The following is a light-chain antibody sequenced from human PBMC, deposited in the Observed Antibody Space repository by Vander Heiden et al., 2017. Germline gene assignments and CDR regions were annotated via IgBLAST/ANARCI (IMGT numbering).Light chain of an antibody. Sequence: YVLTQAPSVSVAPGQTAPFTCGGDNIGSKSVNWYQHQPGQAPVVVVTDNNHRPSGIPERFSGSSSGNTATLTIRRVEVGDEADYYCQVWDSSRDPVVFGGGTKLTVL. CDR2: DNN. CDR3: QVWDSSRDPVV. J-gene: IGLJ2*01. V-gene: IGLV3-21*02. CDR1: NIGSKS.